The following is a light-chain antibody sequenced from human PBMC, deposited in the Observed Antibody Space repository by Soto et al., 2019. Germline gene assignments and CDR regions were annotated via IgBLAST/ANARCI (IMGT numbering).Light chain of an antibody. CDR2: DAS. Sequence: EIVMTQSPATLSVSPGERATLSCRASQSVNSNLAWYRQKPGQAPRLLISDASTRATGVPARFSGSGSGTEFTLTISSLQPEDVAVYYCEQHFSTPYTFGQGTKLEIK. V-gene: IGKV3-15*01. CDR3: EQHFSTPYT. CDR1: QSVNSN. J-gene: IGKJ2*01.